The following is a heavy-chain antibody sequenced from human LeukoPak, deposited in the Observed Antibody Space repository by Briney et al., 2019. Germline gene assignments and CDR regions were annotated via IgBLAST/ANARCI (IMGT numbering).Heavy chain of an antibody. D-gene: IGHD3-10*01. J-gene: IGHJ4*02. V-gene: IGHV4-4*07. CDR2: MYTSGST. CDR3: ARDTGYYFGSGNYLYYFDY. CDR1: GGSISSYY. Sequence: PSETLSLTCTVFGGSISSYYWSWIRQPAGKGLEWIGRMYTSGSTNYNPSLKSRVTMSVDTSKNQFSLKLSSVTAADTAVYYCARDTGYYFGSGNYLYYFDYWAREPWSPSPQ.